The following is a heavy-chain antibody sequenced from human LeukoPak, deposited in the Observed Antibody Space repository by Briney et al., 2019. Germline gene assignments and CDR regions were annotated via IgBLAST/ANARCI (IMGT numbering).Heavy chain of an antibody. J-gene: IGHJ4*02. CDR2: LGGSGGST. CDR3: AKDWGTSSGYYPDY. V-gene: IGHV3-23*01. D-gene: IGHD3-22*01. CDR1: GFTFNSYA. Sequence: PGGSLRLSCAASGFTFNSYAMSWVRQAPGKGLEWVSGLGGSGGSTYYADSVKGRFTISRDNSNNTLYLQMNSLRAEDTAVYYCAKDWGTSSGYYPDYWGQGTLVTVSS.